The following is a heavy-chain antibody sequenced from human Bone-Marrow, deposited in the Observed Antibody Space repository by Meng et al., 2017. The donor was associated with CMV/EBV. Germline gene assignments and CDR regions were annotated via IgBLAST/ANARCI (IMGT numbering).Heavy chain of an antibody. CDR1: GFTFSTYS. CDR2: ITSSSSYI. V-gene: IGHV3-21*01. J-gene: IGHJ4*02. CDR3: ARARSPTHFDY. Sequence: GESLKISCSASGFTFSTYSMNWVRLAPGKGLEWVSSITSSSSYIYYADSVKGRFIISREDAKNSVYLQMNGLRDGDTGLYYCARARSPTHFDYWGQGTLVTVSS.